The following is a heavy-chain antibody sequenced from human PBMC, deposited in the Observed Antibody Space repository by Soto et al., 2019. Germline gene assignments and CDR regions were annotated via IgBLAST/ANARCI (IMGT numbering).Heavy chain of an antibody. CDR2: IYSGGST. CDR3: ARDPRSDYYYYYMDV. D-gene: IGHD3-10*01. CDR1: GFTVSSNY. J-gene: IGHJ6*03. V-gene: IGHV3-53*04. Sequence: GGSLRLSCAASGFTVSSNYMSWVRQAPGKGLEWVSVIYSGGSTYYADSVKGRFTISRHNSKNTLYLQMNSLRAEDTAVYYCARDPRSDYYYYYMDVWGKGTTVTGSS.